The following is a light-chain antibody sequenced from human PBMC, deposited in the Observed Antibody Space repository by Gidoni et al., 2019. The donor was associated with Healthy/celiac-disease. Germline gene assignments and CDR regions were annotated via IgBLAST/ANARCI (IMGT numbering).Light chain of an antibody. V-gene: IGKV3-20*01. Sequence: EIVSTQSPGTLSLSPGDRATLSCRASQSVSSSYLAWYQQKPGQAPRLLSYGASSRATGIPVRFSGSGSGTDFTLTISRLEPEDFAVYYCQQYGSSYTFGQGTKLEIK. CDR3: QQYGSSYT. CDR2: GAS. CDR1: QSVSSSY. J-gene: IGKJ2*01.